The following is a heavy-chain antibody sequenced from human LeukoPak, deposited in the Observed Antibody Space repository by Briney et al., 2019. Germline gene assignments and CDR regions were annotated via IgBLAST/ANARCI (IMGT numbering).Heavy chain of an antibody. Sequence: SETLSLTCAVYGGSFSGYYWSWIRQPPGEGLECIGEINHSGSTNYNPSLKSRVTISVDTSKNQFSLKLSSVTAADTAVYYCARGWYSSTTVRPYNWFDPWGQGTLVTVSS. CDR3: ARGWYSSTTVRPYNWFDP. V-gene: IGHV4-34*01. CDR2: INHSGST. CDR1: GGSFSGYY. J-gene: IGHJ5*02. D-gene: IGHD2-15*01.